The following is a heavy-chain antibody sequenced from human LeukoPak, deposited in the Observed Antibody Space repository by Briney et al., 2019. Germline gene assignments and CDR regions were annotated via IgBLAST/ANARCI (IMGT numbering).Heavy chain of an antibody. D-gene: IGHD2-2*01. V-gene: IGHV3-30*04. J-gene: IGHJ6*02. CDR3: ARVRAGYCTSTSRYTGMDV. Sequence: PGGSLRLSCVASGFTFSRYPMHWVRQAPGKGLEWVALISYDGSNEYYADSVRGRFTISRDNSKFTLYMQMNSLRAEDTAVYYCARVRAGYCTSTSRYTGMDVWGQGTTVTVSS. CDR2: ISYDGSNE. CDR1: GFTFSRYP.